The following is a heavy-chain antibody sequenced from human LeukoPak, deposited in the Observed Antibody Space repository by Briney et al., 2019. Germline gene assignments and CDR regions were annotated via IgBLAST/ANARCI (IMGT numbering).Heavy chain of an antibody. Sequence: PGGSLRLSCAASGFTFSSYGMSWVRQAPGKGLEWVSAISGSGGSTYYADSVKGRFTISRDNSKNTLYLQMNSLRAEDTAVYYCAKGHYDYGDQARVYYFDYWGQGTLVTVSS. J-gene: IGHJ4*02. CDR1: GFTFSSYG. D-gene: IGHD4-17*01. CDR2: ISGSGGST. CDR3: AKGHYDYGDQARVYYFDY. V-gene: IGHV3-23*01.